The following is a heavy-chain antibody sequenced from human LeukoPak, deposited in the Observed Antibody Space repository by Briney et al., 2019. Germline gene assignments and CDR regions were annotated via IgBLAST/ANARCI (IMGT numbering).Heavy chain of an antibody. CDR1: GYTFTGHY. V-gene: IGHV1-2*02. Sequence: ASVKVSCKASGYTFTGHYMHWVRQAPGQGLEWMGWINPNSGGTNYAQKFQGRVTMTRDTSISTAYMELSRLRSDDTAVYYCAWCGTSCYGGWFGELPDYWGQGTLVTVSP. D-gene: IGHD2-2*01. CDR2: INPNSGGT. J-gene: IGHJ4*02. CDR3: AWCGTSCYGGWFGELPDY.